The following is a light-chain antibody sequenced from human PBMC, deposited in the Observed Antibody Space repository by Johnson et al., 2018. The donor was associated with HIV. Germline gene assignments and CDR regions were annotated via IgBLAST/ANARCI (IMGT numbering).Light chain of an antibody. V-gene: IGLV1-51*01. CDR2: DNN. CDR1: SSNIGNNY. J-gene: IGLJ1*01. CDR3: ESWDSSLSGYYG. Sequence: QSALTQPPSVSAAPGQKVTISCSGSSSNIGNNYVSWYQQVPGTAPKLLIYDNNRRPSGIPDRFSGSKSGTSATLGITGLQTGDEADYYCESWDSSLSGYYGFGTGTKLTVL.